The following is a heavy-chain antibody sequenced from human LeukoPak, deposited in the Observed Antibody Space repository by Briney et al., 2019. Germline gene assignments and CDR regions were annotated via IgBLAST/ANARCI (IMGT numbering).Heavy chain of an antibody. CDR3: ATTNSGYYYDFDY. CDR2: IFSGGST. Sequence: GGSLRLSCAASGFTVSSNYMSWVRQAPGKGLEWVSVIFSGGSTYYADSVTGRFTISRHNSKNTLYLQMNSLRAEDTAVYYCATTNSGYYYDFDYWGQGTLVTVSS. V-gene: IGHV3-53*04. J-gene: IGHJ4*02. D-gene: IGHD3-22*01. CDR1: GFTVSSNY.